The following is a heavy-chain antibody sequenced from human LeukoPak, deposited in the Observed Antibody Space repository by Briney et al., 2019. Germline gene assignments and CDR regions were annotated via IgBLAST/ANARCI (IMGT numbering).Heavy chain of an antibody. Sequence: PSETLSLTCSVSGGSISSSSYYWGWIRQPPGKGLEWIGSIYYNGGSYYNPSLKRRVTISVDTSKNQFSLKLSSVTAADTAVYYCASLLYHTSGATYDYWGQGTLVTVSS. V-gene: IGHV4-39*01. D-gene: IGHD3-22*01. CDR3: ASLLYHTSGATYDY. CDR1: GGSISSSSYY. J-gene: IGHJ4*02. CDR2: IYYNGGS.